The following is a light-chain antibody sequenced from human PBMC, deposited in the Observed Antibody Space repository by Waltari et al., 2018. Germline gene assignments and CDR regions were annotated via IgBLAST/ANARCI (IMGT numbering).Light chain of an antibody. J-gene: IGLJ1*01. CDR2: SDS. CDR3: QVWESSTDHYV. V-gene: IGLV3-21*01. CDR1: NIGTKS. Sequence: SYVLTQPPSVSVAPGESARVTCGGNNIGTKSVHWYQQKPGPAPLVVIYSDSDRPSGCPGRFSGSNSGNTATLTISGVEAGDEADDYCQVWESSTDHYVFGSGTEIIVL.